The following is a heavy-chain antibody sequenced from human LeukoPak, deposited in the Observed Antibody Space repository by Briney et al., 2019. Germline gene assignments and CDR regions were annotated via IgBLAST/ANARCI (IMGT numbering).Heavy chain of an antibody. D-gene: IGHD5-12*01. V-gene: IGHV4-34*01. J-gene: IGHJ4*02. Sequence: SETLYLTCAVYGGSFSGYYWSWIRQPPGKGLEWIGEINHSGSTNYNPSLKSRVTISVDTSKNQFSLKLSSVTAADTAVYYCARGLRYSGYGPFDYWGQGTLVTVSS. CDR2: INHSGST. CDR1: GGSFSGYY. CDR3: ARGLRYSGYGPFDY.